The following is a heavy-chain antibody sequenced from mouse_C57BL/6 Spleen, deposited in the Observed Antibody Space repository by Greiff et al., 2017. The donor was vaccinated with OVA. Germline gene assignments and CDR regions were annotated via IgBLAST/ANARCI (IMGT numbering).Heavy chain of an antibody. CDR3: ARGDYYWYFDV. D-gene: IGHD2-4*01. V-gene: IGHV1-82*01. Sequence: QVQLQQSGPELVKPGASVKISCKASGYAFSSSWMNWVKQRPGQGLEWIGRIYPGDGDTNYNGKFKGKATLTADKSSSTAYMQLSSLTSEDSAVYFFARGDYYWYFDVWGTGTTVTVSS. J-gene: IGHJ1*03. CDR1: GYAFSSSW. CDR2: IYPGDGDT.